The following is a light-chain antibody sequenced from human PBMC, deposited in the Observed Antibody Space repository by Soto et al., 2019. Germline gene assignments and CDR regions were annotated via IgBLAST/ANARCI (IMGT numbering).Light chain of an antibody. V-gene: IGLV1-51*02. CDR2: END. Sequence: QSLLTNPPSVSAAPGQKVTICSSGWSSNIGNYYVSWHQQLPGTAPKLLIYENDKRPSGIPDRFSGSKSGTSATLGITGLQTGDEADYYCGTWDSSLSIFVFGTGTKVTVL. J-gene: IGLJ1*01. CDR3: GTWDSSLSIFV. CDR1: SSNIGNYY.